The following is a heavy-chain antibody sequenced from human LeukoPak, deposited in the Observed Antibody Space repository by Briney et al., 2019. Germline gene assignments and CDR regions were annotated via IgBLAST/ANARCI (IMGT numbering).Heavy chain of an antibody. J-gene: IGHJ4*02. V-gene: IGHV3-30*04. CDR2: ISYDGSNE. CDR1: GFTFSSYV. CDR3: AREGYDSSGYYFDY. Sequence: PGGSLRLSCAASGFTFSSYVMHWVRQAPGKGLEWVAIISYDGSNEYYADSVKGRLTISRDNAKNSLYLQMNSLRAEDTALYYCAREGYDSSGYYFDYWGQGTLVTVSS. D-gene: IGHD3-22*01.